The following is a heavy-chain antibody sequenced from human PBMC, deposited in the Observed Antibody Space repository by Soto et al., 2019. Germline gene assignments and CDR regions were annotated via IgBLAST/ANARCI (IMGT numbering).Heavy chain of an antibody. Sequence: EVQLVESGGGLVQPGGSLRLSCAASGFTFSSYDMHWVRQVTGKGLEWVSSIGTTGDTYYPGSVKGRFTISRENAKNSLYLQMNSLRAGDTAVYYCARGGYCSGGSCSQIYYYYGMDVWGQGTTITVSS. V-gene: IGHV3-13*01. CDR3: ARGGYCSGGSCSQIYYYYGMDV. J-gene: IGHJ6*02. CDR2: IGTTGDT. CDR1: GFTFSSYD. D-gene: IGHD2-15*01.